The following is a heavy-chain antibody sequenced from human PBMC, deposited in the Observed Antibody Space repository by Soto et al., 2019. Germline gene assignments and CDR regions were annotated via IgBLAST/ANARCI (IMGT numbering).Heavy chain of an antibody. J-gene: IGHJ3*01. CDR1: GYTFTSYG. Sequence: ASVKISCKASGYTFTSYGISWVRQAPGQGLEWMGWISAYNGNTNYAQKLQGRVTMTTDTSTSTAYMELRSLRSDDTAVYYCARDAKAYFSCCYDPPELDSVWG. CDR2: ISAYNGNT. D-gene: IGHD2-15*01. V-gene: IGHV1-18*04. CDR3: ARDAKAYFSCCYDPPELDSV.